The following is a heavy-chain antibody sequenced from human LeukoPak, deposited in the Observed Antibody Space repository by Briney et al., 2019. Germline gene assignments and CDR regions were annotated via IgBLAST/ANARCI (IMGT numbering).Heavy chain of an antibody. CDR1: GFTFSSYW. J-gene: IGHJ3*02. CDR2: ISGSGGST. Sequence: PGGSLRLSCAASGFTFSSYWMSWVRQAPGKGLEWVSAISGSGGSTYYADSVKGRFTISRDNSKNTLYLQMNSLRAEDTAVYYCAKYRYSSGWFLDAFDIWGQGTMVTVSS. CDR3: AKYRYSSGWFLDAFDI. D-gene: IGHD6-19*01. V-gene: IGHV3-23*01.